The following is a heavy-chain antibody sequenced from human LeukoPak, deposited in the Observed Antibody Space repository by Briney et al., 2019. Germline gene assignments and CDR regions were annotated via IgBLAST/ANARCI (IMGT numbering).Heavy chain of an antibody. CDR2: ISSSGSTI. J-gene: IGHJ4*02. V-gene: IGHV3-11*04. CDR1: GFTFSDYY. Sequence: GGSLRLSCAASGFTFSDYYMSWIRQAPGKGLEWVSYISSSGSTIYYADSVKGRLTISRDNAKNSLYLQMNSLRAEDTAVYYCARDWDYSSSEQIDYWGQGTLVTVSS. CDR3: ARDWDYSSSEQIDY. D-gene: IGHD6-6*01.